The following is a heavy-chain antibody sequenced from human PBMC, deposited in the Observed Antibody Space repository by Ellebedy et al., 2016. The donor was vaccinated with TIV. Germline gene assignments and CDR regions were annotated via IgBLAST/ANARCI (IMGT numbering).Heavy chain of an antibody. D-gene: IGHD1-1*01. Sequence: SETLSLTXTVSGGPVSRYFWSWSRQPGGKGLEWIGRIFISGSFNYNPSLMSRVTMSVVTSKNQISLRLNSVTTEDTAVYYCARVHCSITTCDYYYMDVWGKGTTVTVSS. CDR1: GGPVSRYF. J-gene: IGHJ6*03. V-gene: IGHV4-4*07. CDR2: IFISGSF. CDR3: ARVHCSITTCDYYYMDV.